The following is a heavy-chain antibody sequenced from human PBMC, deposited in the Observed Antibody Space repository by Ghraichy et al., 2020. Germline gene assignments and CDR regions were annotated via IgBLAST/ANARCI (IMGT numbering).Heavy chain of an antibody. V-gene: IGHV3-23*01. J-gene: IGHJ4*02. Sequence: GESLNISCAASGITFSAYAMSWFRQAPGKGLECVSAISGSDTTTYYADSVKGRFTISRDNSKNTLYLQMNSLGVEDTALYYCAKVRVGPRIGDDAFDYWGQGSLVTVSS. CDR1: GITFSAYA. CDR2: ISGSDTTT. D-gene: IGHD4-17*01. CDR3: AKVRVGPRIGDDAFDY.